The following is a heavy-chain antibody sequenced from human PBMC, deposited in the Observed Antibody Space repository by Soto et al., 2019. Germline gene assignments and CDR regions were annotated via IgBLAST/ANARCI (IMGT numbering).Heavy chain of an antibody. CDR2: IQSGGPT. V-gene: IGHV3-66*01. CDR1: GFTVSSKY. Sequence: EVHLVESGGGLVQPGGSLRLSCAASGFTVSSKYMSWVRQAPGKGLEWVSLIQSGGPTYYADSVKGRFTITRDTSDNTLHLQMDSLRAEDTAVYYCARDDVLCDGGRCYGVPLDVWGKGPTVTVSS. CDR3: ARDDVLCDGGRCYGVPLDV. J-gene: IGHJ6*03. D-gene: IGHD2-15*01.